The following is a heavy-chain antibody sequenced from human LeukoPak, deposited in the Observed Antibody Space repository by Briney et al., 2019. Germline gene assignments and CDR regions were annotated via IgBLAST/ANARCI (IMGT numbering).Heavy chain of an antibody. Sequence: ASVKVSCKASGYTFTSYGISWVRQAPGQGLEWMGWISAYNGNTNYAQKLQGRVTMTTDTSTSTAYVELRSLRSDDTAVYYCARVFAVVVAAINWFDPWGQGALVTVSS. CDR3: ARVFAVVVAAINWFDP. CDR1: GYTFTSYG. CDR2: ISAYNGNT. J-gene: IGHJ5*02. D-gene: IGHD2-15*01. V-gene: IGHV1-18*01.